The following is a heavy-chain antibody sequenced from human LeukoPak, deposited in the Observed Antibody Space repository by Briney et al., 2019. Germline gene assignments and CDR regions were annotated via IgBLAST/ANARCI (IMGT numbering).Heavy chain of an antibody. CDR1: GFTFSSYS. D-gene: IGHD4-11*01. Sequence: GGSLRLSCAASGFTFSSYSMNWVRQAPGKGLEWVSSISSSSSYIYYADSVKGRFTISRDNAKNSLYLQMNSLRAEDTTVYYCARDPDYSNYVGYFDYWGQGTLVTVSS. CDR2: ISSSSSYI. CDR3: ARDPDYSNYVGYFDY. V-gene: IGHV3-21*01. J-gene: IGHJ4*02.